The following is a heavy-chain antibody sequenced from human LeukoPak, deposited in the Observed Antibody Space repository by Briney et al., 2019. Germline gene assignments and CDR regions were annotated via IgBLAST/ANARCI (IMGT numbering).Heavy chain of an antibody. Sequence: SETLSLTCTVSGGSISRYYWSWIRQPPGKGLEWIGYIYYSGSTNYNPSLKSRVTISVDTSKNQFSPKLSSVTAADTAVYYCARAYSSSWYYGNYMDVWGKGTTVTVSS. CDR3: ARAYSSSWYYGNYMDV. CDR1: GGSISRYY. J-gene: IGHJ6*03. V-gene: IGHV4-59*01. D-gene: IGHD6-13*01. CDR2: IYYSGST.